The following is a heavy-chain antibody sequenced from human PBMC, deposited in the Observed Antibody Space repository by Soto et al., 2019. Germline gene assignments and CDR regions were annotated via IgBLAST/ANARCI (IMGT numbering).Heavy chain of an antibody. V-gene: IGHV1-24*01. Sequence: ASVKVSCKVSGCTLTELSMNWVLQAPGKGLEWMGGFDPEDGETIYAQKFQGRVTMTEDTSTDTAYMELSSLRSEDTAVYYCATLYYYDSSGFVYWGQGTLVTVSS. CDR2: FDPEDGET. D-gene: IGHD3-22*01. CDR1: GCTLTELS. J-gene: IGHJ4*02. CDR3: ATLYYYDSSGFVY.